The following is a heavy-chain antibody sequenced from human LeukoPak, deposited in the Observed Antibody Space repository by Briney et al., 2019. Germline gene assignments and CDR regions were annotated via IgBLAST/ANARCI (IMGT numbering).Heavy chain of an antibody. J-gene: IGHJ4*02. CDR1: GFTFSSYG. V-gene: IGHV3-23*01. Sequence: PGGSLRLSCAASGFTFSSYGMHWVRQAPGKGLEWVSAISGSGGTTYYADSVKGRFTISRDNSKNTLYLQITSLRAEDTGVYYCAKDHLPGIVVADRDYWGQGTLVTVSS. CDR2: ISGSGGTT. D-gene: IGHD6-19*01. CDR3: AKDHLPGIVVADRDY.